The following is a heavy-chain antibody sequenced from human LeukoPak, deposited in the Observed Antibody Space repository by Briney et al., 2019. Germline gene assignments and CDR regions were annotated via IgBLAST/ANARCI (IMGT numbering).Heavy chain of an antibody. CDR2: ISGSGGST. CDR1: GFTFSNYA. V-gene: IGHV3-23*01. J-gene: IGHJ2*01. CDR3: AKFHSNYVAYWYFDL. D-gene: IGHD4-11*01. Sequence: GGSLRLSCAASGFTFSNYAMSWVRQAPGKGLEWVSGISGSGGSTYYAGSVKGRFTISRDNSKNTLYLQMNSLRAEDTAVYYCAKFHSNYVAYWYFDLWGRGTLVTVSS.